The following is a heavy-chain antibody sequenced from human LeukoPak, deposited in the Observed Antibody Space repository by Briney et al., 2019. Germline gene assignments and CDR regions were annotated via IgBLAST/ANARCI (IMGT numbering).Heavy chain of an antibody. CDR3: AKDRAWYDSPEYYFDY. CDR2: IYSGGNT. J-gene: IGHJ4*02. D-gene: IGHD3-22*01. V-gene: IGHV3-53*01. CDR1: GFTVGSNY. Sequence: GGSLRLSCAASGFTVGSNYLTWVRQAPGKGLEWVSVIYSGGNTYYADSVKGRFTISRDNSKNTLYLQMNSLRAEDTAVYYCAKDRAWYDSPEYYFDYWGQGTLVTVSS.